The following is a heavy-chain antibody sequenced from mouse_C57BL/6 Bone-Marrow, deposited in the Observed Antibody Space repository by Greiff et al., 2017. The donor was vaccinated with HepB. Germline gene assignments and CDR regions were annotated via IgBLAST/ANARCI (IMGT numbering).Heavy chain of an antibody. D-gene: IGHD5-1-1*01. CDR3: ARNTAY. J-gene: IGHJ3*01. V-gene: IGHV1-55*01. CDR1: GYTFTSYW. Sequence: VQLQQPGAELVKPGASVKMSCKASGYTFTSYWITWVKQRPGQGLEWIGDIYPGSGSTNYNEKFKSKATLTGDTTSSTAYMQLSSLTSEDSAVYYCARNTAYWGQGTLVTVSA. CDR2: IYPGSGST.